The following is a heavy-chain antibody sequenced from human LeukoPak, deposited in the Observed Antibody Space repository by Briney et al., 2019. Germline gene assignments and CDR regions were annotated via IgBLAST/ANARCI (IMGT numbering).Heavy chain of an antibody. CDR3: ARDITTVRGVITANWFDP. Sequence: ASVKVSCKASGYTFTSYAMNWVRQAPGQGLEWMGWINTNTGNPTYAQGFTGRFVFSLDTSVSTAYLQICSLKAEDTAVYYCARDITTVRGVITANWFDPWGQGTLVTVSS. CDR2: INTNTGNP. J-gene: IGHJ5*02. V-gene: IGHV7-4-1*01. CDR1: GYTFTSYA. D-gene: IGHD3-10*01.